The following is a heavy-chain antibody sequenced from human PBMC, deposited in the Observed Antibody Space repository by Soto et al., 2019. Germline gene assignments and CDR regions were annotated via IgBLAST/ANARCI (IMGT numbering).Heavy chain of an antibody. J-gene: IGHJ4*02. CDR2: ISYDGSNT. CDR1: GFTFSSYG. D-gene: IGHD6-19*01. Sequence: QVQLVESGGGVVQPGRSLRLSCAASGFTFSSYGMHWVRQAPGKGLEWVAVISYDGSNTYYGDTVKGRFTISRDNSKNTLSLQMNGLRAEDTAVYYCAKDGNVYSSGWYAPSLDYWGQGTLVTVSS. V-gene: IGHV3-30*18. CDR3: AKDGNVYSSGWYAPSLDY.